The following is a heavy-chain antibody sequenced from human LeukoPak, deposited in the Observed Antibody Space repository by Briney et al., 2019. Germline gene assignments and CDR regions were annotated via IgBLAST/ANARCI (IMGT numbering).Heavy chain of an antibody. CDR3: ARDYSGYVANYYYYGMDV. Sequence: ASVKVSCKASGYTFTSYYMHWVRQATGQGLEWMGIINPSGGSTSYAQKFQGRVTMTRDTSTSTVYMELSSLRSEDTAVYYCARDYSGYVANYYYYGMDVWGQGTTVTVSS. V-gene: IGHV1-46*01. CDR2: INPSGGST. CDR1: GYTFTSYY. D-gene: IGHD5-12*01. J-gene: IGHJ6*02.